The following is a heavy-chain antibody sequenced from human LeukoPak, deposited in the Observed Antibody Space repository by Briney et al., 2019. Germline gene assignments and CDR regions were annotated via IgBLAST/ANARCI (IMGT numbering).Heavy chain of an antibody. J-gene: IGHJ4*02. D-gene: IGHD3-10*01. Sequence: SETLSLTCAVSGGSISSGGYSWSWIRQPPGKGLEWIGYIYHSGSTYYNPSLKSRVTISVDRSNNQFSLKLSSVTAADTAVYYCARSYGSGSYTFDYWGQGTLVTVSS. V-gene: IGHV4-30-2*01. CDR3: ARSYGSGSYTFDY. CDR1: GGSISSGGYS. CDR2: IYHSGST.